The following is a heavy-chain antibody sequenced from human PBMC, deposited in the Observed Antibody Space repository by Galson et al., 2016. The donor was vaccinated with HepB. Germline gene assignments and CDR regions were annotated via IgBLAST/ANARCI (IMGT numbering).Heavy chain of an antibody. Sequence: ETLSLTCTVSGGSISSSFYYWAWIRQPPGKGLEWIGNIYYSGTTYYNPSLESRITISVDTAKNQFSLSLDFVTAADAALYTCARQDKAGLVNFWGQGTMVIVSS. D-gene: IGHD3/OR15-3a*01. CDR3: ARQDKAGLVNF. J-gene: IGHJ3*01. CDR2: IYYSGTT. V-gene: IGHV4-39*01. CDR1: GGSISSSFYY.